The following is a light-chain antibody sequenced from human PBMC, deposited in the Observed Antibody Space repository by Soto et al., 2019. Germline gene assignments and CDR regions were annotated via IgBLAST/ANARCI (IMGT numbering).Light chain of an antibody. Sequence: DLHVTQFPSTLSASVGDRVTITWRASQYISSWLAWYQQKPGKAPQRLIYAASSLQSGVPSRFSGSGSGTYFTLTITSLQPEDFATYYCLQHYTYPPPFGQGIKVDIK. CDR3: LQHYTYPPP. CDR1: QYISSW. V-gene: IGKV1-5*01. CDR2: AAS. J-gene: IGKJ1*01.